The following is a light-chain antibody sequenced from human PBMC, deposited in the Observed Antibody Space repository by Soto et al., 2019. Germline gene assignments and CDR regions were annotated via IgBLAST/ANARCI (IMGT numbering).Light chain of an antibody. V-gene: IGLV2-14*01. CDR1: SSDVGAYNY. CDR3: NSYTISSTYV. CDR2: DVS. Sequence: QSALTQPASVSGSPGQSITISCTGTSSDVGAYNYVSWYQQHPGKAPKLIIYDVSNRTSGVSDRFSGSKSGNTASLTISGLQAEDEADYYCNSYTISSTYVFGTGTKLTVL. J-gene: IGLJ1*01.